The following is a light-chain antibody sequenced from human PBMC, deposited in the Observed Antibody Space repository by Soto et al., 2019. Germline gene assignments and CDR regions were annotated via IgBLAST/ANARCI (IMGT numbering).Light chain of an antibody. CDR3: QPLRMYPST. V-gene: IGKV1-9*01. CDR1: QDIAIY. J-gene: IGKJ4*01. CDR2: AAS. Sequence: IQLTQSPSSMSASVGERGTTTCMASQDIAIYLAWYQQKPGEASKLLIYAASTLYGGVPSRFSGSGSGTDFAITITSLQAEDFATYYCQPLRMYPSTVGGGTKVEIK.